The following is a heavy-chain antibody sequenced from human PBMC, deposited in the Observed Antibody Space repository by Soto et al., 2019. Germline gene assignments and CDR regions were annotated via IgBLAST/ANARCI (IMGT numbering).Heavy chain of an antibody. D-gene: IGHD3-3*01. Sequence: PSQTLSLTCAISGDSVSINSGAWNWIRQSPSRGLEWLGRTYYRSKWYYDYAVSVKGRIIINPDTSNNQFSLQLSSVTAADTAVYYCARHLGGRRIRFLEWFDYWGQGPLVTVSS. CDR2: TYYRSKWYY. CDR3: ARHLGGRRIRFLEWFDY. CDR1: GDSVSINSGA. J-gene: IGHJ5*01. V-gene: IGHV6-1*01.